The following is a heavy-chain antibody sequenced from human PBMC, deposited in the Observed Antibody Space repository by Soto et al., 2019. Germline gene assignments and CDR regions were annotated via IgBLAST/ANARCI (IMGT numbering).Heavy chain of an antibody. V-gene: IGHV3-9*01. CDR2: ISWNGGNI. J-gene: IGHJ4*02. Sequence: EVQLVESGGGLVQPGRSLRLSCAASGFIFDNSGMHWVRQAPGKGLEWVSGISWNGGNIGYADSVRGRFSISRDNAKDSLFLQMGSLRPDDTAFYYCVKAGVRDLIVEVPVYFDNWGQGTLVTVSS. CDR3: VKAGVRDLIVEVPVYFDN. CDR1: GFIFDNSG. D-gene: IGHD2-21*01.